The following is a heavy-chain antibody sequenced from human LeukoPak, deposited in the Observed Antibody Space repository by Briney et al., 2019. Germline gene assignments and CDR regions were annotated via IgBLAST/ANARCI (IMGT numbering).Heavy chain of an antibody. CDR2: IKSKTDGGTT. V-gene: IGHV3-15*01. CDR1: GFTFSNAW. D-gene: IGHD3-3*01. Sequence: PGGSLRLSCAASGFTFSNAWMSWVRQAPGKGLEWVGRIKSKTDGGTTDYAAPVKGRFTISRDDSKNTLYLQMNSLKTEDTAVYYCTTLEKYDFWSGYYDHGSYYFDYWGQGTLVTVSS. CDR3: TTLEKYDFWSGYYDHGSYYFDY. J-gene: IGHJ4*02.